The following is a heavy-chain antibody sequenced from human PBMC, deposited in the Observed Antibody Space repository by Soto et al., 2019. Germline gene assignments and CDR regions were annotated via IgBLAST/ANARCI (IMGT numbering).Heavy chain of an antibody. CDR2: IYYSGST. Sequence: QLQLQESGPGLVKPSETLSLTCTVSGGSISSSSYYWGWIRQPPGKGLEWIGSIYYSGSTYYNPSLKSRVTISVDTSKNQFSLKLSSVTAADTAVYYCAGSPSYDYVWGSYRFYYFDYWGQGTLVTVSS. CDR1: GGSISSSSYY. J-gene: IGHJ4*02. V-gene: IGHV4-39*01. D-gene: IGHD3-16*02. CDR3: AGSPSYDYVWGSYRFYYFDY.